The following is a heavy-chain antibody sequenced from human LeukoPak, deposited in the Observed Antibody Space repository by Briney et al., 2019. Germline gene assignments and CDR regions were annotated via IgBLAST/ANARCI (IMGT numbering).Heavy chain of an antibody. CDR1: GFTFSSYW. V-gene: IGHV3-74*01. J-gene: IGHJ4*02. Sequence: PGGSLRLSCAASGFTFSSYWMHWVRQAPGKGLVWVSRINSDGSSTSYADSVKGRFTISRDNAKNTLYLQMNSLRAEDTAAYYCARGGNGYYFDYWGQGTLVTVSS. CDR3: ARGGNGYYFDY. D-gene: IGHD4-23*01. CDR2: INSDGSST.